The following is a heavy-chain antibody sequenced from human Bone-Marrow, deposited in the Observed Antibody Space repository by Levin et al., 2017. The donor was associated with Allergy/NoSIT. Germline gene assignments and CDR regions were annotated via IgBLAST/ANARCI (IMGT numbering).Heavy chain of an antibody. CDR1: GDSMNRSPYY. CDR2: IHYSGNT. V-gene: IGHV4-39*01. Sequence: GSLRLSCNVSGDSMNRSPYYWGWLRQPPGKGLKWIASIHYSGNTYNNPSLKSRLTISLDTSKSQFSLKLTSVTAADTALYYCAKHMGDPLPGRYFFDSWGQGILVTVSS. J-gene: IGHJ4*02. CDR3: AKHMGDPLPGRYFFDS. D-gene: IGHD3-16*01.